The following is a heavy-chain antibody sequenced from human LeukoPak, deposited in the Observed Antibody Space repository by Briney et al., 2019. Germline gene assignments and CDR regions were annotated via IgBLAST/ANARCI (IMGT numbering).Heavy chain of an antibody. CDR2: IYYSGST. CDR3: ARRDSSGPYYFDY. CDR1: GGSISSGGYY. J-gene: IGHJ4*02. D-gene: IGHD6-19*01. Sequence: PSQTLSLTCTVSGGSISSGGYYWSWIRQPPGKGLEWFGYIYYSGSTNYNPSLKSRVTISVDTSKNQFSLKLSSVTAADTAVYYCARRDSSGPYYFDYWGQGTLVTVSS. V-gene: IGHV4-61*08.